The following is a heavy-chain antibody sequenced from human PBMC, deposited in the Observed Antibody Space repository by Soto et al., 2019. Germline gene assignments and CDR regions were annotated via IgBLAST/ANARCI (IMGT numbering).Heavy chain of an antibody. V-gene: IGHV1-69*01. CDR2: IIPMFGTP. D-gene: IGHD4-17*01. Sequence: QVQLEQSGAEVKKAGSSVKVSCKAFGGSVNSHAISWVRQAPGQGLEWMGGIIPMFGTPTYAQRFQAGVTISADESKSTVYLDLSSLRSEDTAMYYCARARNVAEFNDYGGNYHGFDIWGQGTMVTVSS. J-gene: IGHJ3*02. CDR3: ARARNVAEFNDYGGNYHGFDI. CDR1: GGSVNSHA.